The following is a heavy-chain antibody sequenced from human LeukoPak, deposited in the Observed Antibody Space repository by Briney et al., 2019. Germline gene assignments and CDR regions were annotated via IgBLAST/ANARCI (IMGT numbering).Heavy chain of an antibody. CDR3: AVTYYYYMDV. CDR2: IRYDGSNK. D-gene: IGHD2-21*02. CDR1: GFTFSSYG. Sequence: GGSLRLSCAASGFTFSSYGMHWVRQAPGEGLEWVAFIRYDGSNKYYADSVKGRFTISRDNSKNTLYLQMNSLRAEDTAVYYCAVTYYYYMDVWGKGTTVTVSS. J-gene: IGHJ6*03. V-gene: IGHV3-30*02.